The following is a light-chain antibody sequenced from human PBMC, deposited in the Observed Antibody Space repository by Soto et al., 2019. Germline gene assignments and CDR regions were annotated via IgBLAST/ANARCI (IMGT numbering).Light chain of an antibody. J-gene: IGKJ5*01. V-gene: IGKV1-39*01. CDR2: AAS. CDR1: ESIRIH. Sequence: DIQMTQSPSSLSASIGDRVSIICRASESIRIHLNWYQQKPGKAPRLLXYAASRLQSGVPSRFSGTGSGTDLTLTISSLQTEDFAIYYCQQTFGKPLVTFGQGTRLEIK. CDR3: QQTFGKPLVT.